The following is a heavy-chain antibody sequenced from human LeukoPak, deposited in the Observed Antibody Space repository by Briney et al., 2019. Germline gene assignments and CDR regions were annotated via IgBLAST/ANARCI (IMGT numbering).Heavy chain of an antibody. Sequence: SETLSLICTVSGGSISSSSYYWGWIRQPPGKGLEWIGSIYYGGSAYYNPSLKSRVTISVDTSKNQFSLKLSSVTAADTALYYCAREEDYYDSSGSTHRSLDYWGQGTLVTVSS. V-gene: IGHV4-39*07. D-gene: IGHD3-22*01. CDR1: GGSISSSSYY. J-gene: IGHJ4*02. CDR3: AREEDYYDSSGSTHRSLDY. CDR2: IYYGGSA.